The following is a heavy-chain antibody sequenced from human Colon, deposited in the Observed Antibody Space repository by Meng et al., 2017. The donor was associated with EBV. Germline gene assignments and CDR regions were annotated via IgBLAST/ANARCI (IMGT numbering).Heavy chain of an antibody. J-gene: IGHJ4*02. CDR1: GGSLIGAY. CDR3: ARRPTGIDY. V-gene: IGHV4-34*12. D-gene: IGHD2-8*02. Sequence: QLQLQQVGARLLKPSETLSPTCAVNGGSLIGAYWNWIRQPPGKGLEWIGEIIHGGSPSYNPSLKSRVTISIDTSKNQLSLMLSSVTAADTAVYYCARRPTGIDYWGQGTLVTVSS. CDR2: IIHGGSP.